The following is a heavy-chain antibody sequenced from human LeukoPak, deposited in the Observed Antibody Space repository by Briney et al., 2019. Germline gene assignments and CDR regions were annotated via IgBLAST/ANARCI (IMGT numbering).Heavy chain of an antibody. CDR3: ARNTTNYDFWSGYEYYFDY. CDR1: GFTFSSYS. V-gene: IGHV3-21*01. J-gene: IGHJ4*02. D-gene: IGHD3-3*01. CDR2: ISSSSSYI. Sequence: GGSLRLSCAASGFTFSSYSMNWVRQAPGKGLEWVSSISSSSSYIYYADSVKGRFIISRDNAKNSLYLQMNSLSAEDTAVYYCARNTTNYDFWSGYEYYFDYWGQGTLVTVSS.